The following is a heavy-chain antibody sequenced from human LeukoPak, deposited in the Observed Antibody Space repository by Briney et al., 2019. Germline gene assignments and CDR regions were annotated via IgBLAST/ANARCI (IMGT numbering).Heavy chain of an antibody. V-gene: IGHV1-69*13. J-gene: IGHJ3*02. Sequence: ASVKVSCKASGGTFSGYAISWVRQAPGQGLEWMGGIIPIFGTANYAQKFQGRVTITADESTSTAYMELSSLRSEDTAVYYCARPVEMATILHDAFDIWGQGTMVTVSS. CDR2: IIPIFGTA. CDR3: ARPVEMATILHDAFDI. CDR1: GGTFSGYA. D-gene: IGHD5-24*01.